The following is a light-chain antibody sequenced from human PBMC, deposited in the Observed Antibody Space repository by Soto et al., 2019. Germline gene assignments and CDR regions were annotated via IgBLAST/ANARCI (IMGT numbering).Light chain of an antibody. J-gene: IGLJ2*01. CDR1: NGHNSFA. V-gene: IGLV4-69*01. CDR2: LNSDGTH. Sequence: QLVLTQSPSASASLGASVKLTGTLSNGHNSFAIAWHQQKPSKGPRYLMKLNSDGTHRKGDGIPDRFSGSRSGAESYLTISSLQSDDEADYYCQTWGTAPLFGGGTKLTVL. CDR3: QTWGTAPL.